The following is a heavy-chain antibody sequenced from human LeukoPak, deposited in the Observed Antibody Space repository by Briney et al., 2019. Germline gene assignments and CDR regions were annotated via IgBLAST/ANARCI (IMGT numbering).Heavy chain of an antibody. CDR3: ASPIPTPIGITMVRGVIITS. J-gene: IGHJ5*02. CDR2: ISYDGSNK. Sequence: WIRQPPGKGLEWVAVISYDGSNKYYADSVKGRFTISRDNSKNTLYLQMNSLRAEDTAVYYCASPIPTPIGITMVRGVIITSWGQGTLVTVSS. V-gene: IGHV3-30-3*01. D-gene: IGHD3-10*01.